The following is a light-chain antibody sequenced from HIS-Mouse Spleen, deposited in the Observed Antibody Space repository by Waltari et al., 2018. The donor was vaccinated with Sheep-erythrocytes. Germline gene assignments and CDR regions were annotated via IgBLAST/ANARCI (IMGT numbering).Light chain of an antibody. CDR2: EGS. CDR3: CSYAGSSPWV. J-gene: IGLJ3*02. V-gene: IGLV2-23*01. CDR1: SSDVGSYNL. Sequence: QSVLTQPASVSGSPGQSITISCTGTSSDVGSYNLVSWYQQHPGKAPQLMIYEGSKRPSGVFNRFSGSKAGDTASRTIAGLQAEDEADYYCCSYAGSSPWVFGGGTKLTVL.